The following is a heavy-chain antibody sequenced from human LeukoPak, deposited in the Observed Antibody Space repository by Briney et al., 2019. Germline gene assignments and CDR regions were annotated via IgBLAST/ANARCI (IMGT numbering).Heavy chain of an antibody. CDR3: ARRVGYYYYMDV. CDR1: GGSFSDYY. J-gene: IGHJ6*03. V-gene: IGHV4-34*01. Sequence: SETLSLTCAVYGGSFSDYYWTWIRQPPGKGLEWIGEINHSGSTNYNPSLKSRVTTSVDTSKNQFSLKLTSVTAADTAVYYCARRVGYYYYMDVWGKGTTVTVSS. CDR2: INHSGST.